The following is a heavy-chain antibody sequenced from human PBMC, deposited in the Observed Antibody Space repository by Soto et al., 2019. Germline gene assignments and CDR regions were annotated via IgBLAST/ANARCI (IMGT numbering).Heavy chain of an antibody. CDR1: AGSFSHYY. V-gene: IGHV4-34*01. CDR2: IKHSGSS. CDR3: ARGGSSDWQVALDI. D-gene: IGHD6-19*01. J-gene: IGHJ3*02. Sequence: QVQQQPWGAGLLKPSETLSLTCAVYAGSFSHYYWNWIRQSPGKGLEWIGKIKHSGSSNYNPSLRSRVSISVDMSKNQFSLRLTSVTAADPAVYYCARGGSSDWQVALDIWGQGTMVTVSS.